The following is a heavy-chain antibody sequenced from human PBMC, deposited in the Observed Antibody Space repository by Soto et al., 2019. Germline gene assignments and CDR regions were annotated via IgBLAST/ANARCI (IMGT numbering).Heavy chain of an antibody. V-gene: IGHV4-4*07. CDR1: GGSISSYY. CDR2: IYTSGST. CDR3: ARACSSNSCYDVFDY. J-gene: IGHJ4*02. D-gene: IGHD2-2*01. Sequence: ETLSLTCTVSGGSISSYYWSWIRQPSGKGLGWIGRIYTSGSTNYNPSLKSRVTMSVDTSKNQFSLKLSSVTAADTAVYYCARACSSNSCYDVFDYWGQGTLVTVSS.